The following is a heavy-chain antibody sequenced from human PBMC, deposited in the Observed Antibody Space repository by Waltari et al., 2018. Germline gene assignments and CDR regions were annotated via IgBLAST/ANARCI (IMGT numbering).Heavy chain of an antibody. J-gene: IGHJ4*02. CDR1: GGTFSSYA. V-gene: IGHV1-69*06. CDR3: ARAVRGGYRPPDY. D-gene: IGHD3-16*01. Sequence: KKPGSSVKVSCKASGGTFSSYAISWVRQAPGQGLEWMGRIIPIFGTANYAQKFQGRVTITADKSTSTAYMELSSLRSEDTAVYYCARAVRGGYRPPDYWGQGTLVTVSS. CDR2: IIPIFGTA.